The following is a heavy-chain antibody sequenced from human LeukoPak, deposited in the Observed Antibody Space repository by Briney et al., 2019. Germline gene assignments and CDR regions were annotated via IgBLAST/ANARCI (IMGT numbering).Heavy chain of an antibody. CDR3: ARVVRKIFGVVIFDY. V-gene: IGHV1-18*01. J-gene: IGHJ4*02. D-gene: IGHD3-3*01. Sequence: ASVKVSCKASGYTFTSYGISWVRQAPGQGLEWMGWISAYNGNTNYAQTLQGRVTMTTDTSTSTAYMKLRSLRSDDTAVYYCARVVRKIFGVVIFDYWGQGTLVTVSS. CDR2: ISAYNGNT. CDR1: GYTFTSYG.